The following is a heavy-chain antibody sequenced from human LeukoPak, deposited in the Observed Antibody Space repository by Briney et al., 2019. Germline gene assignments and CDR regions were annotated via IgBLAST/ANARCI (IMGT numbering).Heavy chain of an antibody. D-gene: IGHD6-13*01. V-gene: IGHV3-30*02. CDR3: AKDEGSCYAVDY. CDR1: GFTFSSYD. J-gene: IGHJ4*02. CDR2: IRYDGSNK. Sequence: GGSLRLSCAASGFTFSSYDMHWVRQAPGKGLEWVAFIRYDGSNKYYADSVKGRFTISRDNSKNTLYLQMNSLRAEDTAVYYCAKDEGSCYAVDYWGQGTLVTVSS.